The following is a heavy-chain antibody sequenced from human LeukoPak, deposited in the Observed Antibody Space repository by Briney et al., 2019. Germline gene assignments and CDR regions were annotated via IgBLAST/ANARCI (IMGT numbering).Heavy chain of an antibody. D-gene: IGHD2-8*01. Sequence: ASVKVSCKVSGYTLTELSMHWVRQAPGKGLEWMGGFDPEDGETIYAQKFQGRVTMTEDTSTDTAYMELSSLRSEDTAVYYCATEGLLMVSLAGPLDAFDIWGQGTMVTVSS. J-gene: IGHJ3*02. CDR1: GYTLTELS. V-gene: IGHV1-24*01. CDR3: ATEGLLMVSLAGPLDAFDI. CDR2: FDPEDGET.